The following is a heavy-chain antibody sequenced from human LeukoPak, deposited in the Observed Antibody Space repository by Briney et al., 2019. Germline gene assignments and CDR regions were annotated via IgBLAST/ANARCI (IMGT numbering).Heavy chain of an antibody. CDR3: ARDPNGDYIGAFDF. CDR1: GFTFRNYA. CDR2: IRSGGSA. V-gene: IGHV3-23*01. D-gene: IGHD4-17*01. Sequence: GGSLRLSCAASGFTFRNYARIGVGQAPGQGLEGVSAIRSGGSAKYADPVKARFTISRDNSKNTLYLQMNSLRAEDTALYFCARDPNGDYIGAFDFLGQGTVVTVSS. J-gene: IGHJ3*01.